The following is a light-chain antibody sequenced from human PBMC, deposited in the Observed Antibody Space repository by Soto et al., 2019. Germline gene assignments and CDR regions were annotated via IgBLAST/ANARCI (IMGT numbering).Light chain of an antibody. J-gene: IGKJ1*01. CDR2: DAS. CDR1: QSVRSSY. CDR3: XQXGGSXT. Sequence: EIVLTQSPGTLSLSPGERATLSCRASQSVRSSYLAWYQQKPGQPPRLLIYDASNRATGVPDRFSGSGSGTDFTLAISRLEPEDFAXYXCXQXGGSXTFGLGTKVEIK. V-gene: IGKV3-20*01.